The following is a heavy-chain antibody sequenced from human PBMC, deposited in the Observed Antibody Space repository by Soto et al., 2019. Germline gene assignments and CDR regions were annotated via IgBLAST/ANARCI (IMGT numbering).Heavy chain of an antibody. CDR3: ASFCGSLHLQS. Sequence: PSETLSLTCSVSGRSRSINYCSWCRRSPGEGLAGLGYVFSCGTDYNPSLGGRVSMSVETSKSQFSLKLPSVTVASTAVYYCASFCGSLHLQSWGPGTLVTV. CDR1: GRSRSINY. J-gene: IGHJ4*02. V-gene: IGHV4-4*09. CDR2: VFSCGT. D-gene: IGHD6-19*01.